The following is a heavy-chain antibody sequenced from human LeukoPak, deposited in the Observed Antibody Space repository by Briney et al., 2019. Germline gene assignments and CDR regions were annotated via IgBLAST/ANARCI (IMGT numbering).Heavy chain of an antibody. D-gene: IGHD6-6*01. V-gene: IGHV1-46*01. CDR3: ARFRIAARPHYYYGMDV. CDR2: INPSGGST. J-gene: IGHJ6*02. Sequence: GASVKVSCKASGYTFTSYYMHWVRQAPGQGLEWMGIINPSGGSTSYAQKFQGRVTMTRDTSTSTVYMELSSLRSEDTAVYYCARFRIAARPHYYYGMDVWGQGTTVTVSS. CDR1: GYTFTSYY.